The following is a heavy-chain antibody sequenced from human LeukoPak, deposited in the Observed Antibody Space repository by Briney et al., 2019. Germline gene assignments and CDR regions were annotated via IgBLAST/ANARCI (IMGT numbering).Heavy chain of an antibody. D-gene: IGHD2-2*01. Sequence: ASVKVSCKASGYTFTSYGISWVRQAPGQGLEWMGWISAYNGNTNYAQKLQGRVTMTTDTSTSTAYMELRSLRSDDTAVYYCARGCSSTSCPFPCDYYYYTDVWGKGTTVTVSS. J-gene: IGHJ6*03. CDR3: ARGCSSTSCPFPCDYYYYTDV. V-gene: IGHV1-18*01. CDR2: ISAYNGNT. CDR1: GYTFTSYG.